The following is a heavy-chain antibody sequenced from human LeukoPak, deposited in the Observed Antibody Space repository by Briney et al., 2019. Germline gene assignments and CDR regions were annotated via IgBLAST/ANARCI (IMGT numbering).Heavy chain of an antibody. CDR1: GFTFSNYA. J-gene: IGHJ6*03. Sequence: PGGSLRLSCTASGFTFSNYAMSWVRQAPGNGLDWVSCISGTGGNTYYADSVKGRFTISRDNSKNTLYLQMNSLRAEDTAVYYCAKGYYYHYMDVWGKGTTVTVSS. CDR3: AKGYYYHYMDV. CDR2: ISGTGGNT. V-gene: IGHV3-23*01.